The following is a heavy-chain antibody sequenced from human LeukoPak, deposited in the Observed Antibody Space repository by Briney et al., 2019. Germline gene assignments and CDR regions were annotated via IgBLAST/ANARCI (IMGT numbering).Heavy chain of an antibody. D-gene: IGHD3-10*01. CDR1: GFTFSSYW. J-gene: IGHJ5*02. CDR2: IKSDGST. Sequence: GGSLRLSCAASGFTFSSYWMHWVRQTPGKGLVWVSRIKSDGSTIYADSVRGRFTISRDNARNTLYLQMNSLRVEDTAMYYCARAVTYFYGSVTYDWFDPWGQGTLVTVSS. V-gene: IGHV3-74*01. CDR3: ARAVTYFYGSVTYDWFDP.